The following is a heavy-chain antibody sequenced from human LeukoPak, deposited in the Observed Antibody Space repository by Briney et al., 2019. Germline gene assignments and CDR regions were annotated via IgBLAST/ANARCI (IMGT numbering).Heavy chain of an antibody. V-gene: IGHV3-7*01. Sequence: SGGSLRLSCAASGFTFSSSWMGWARQAPGQGLEWVANIKEDGSWKHYAVSVQGRFTISRDNAKNSLYLQMNSLRAEDTAVYYCARDRGWYHADSWGQGTLVTVSS. J-gene: IGHJ4*02. D-gene: IGHD6-19*01. CDR2: IKEDGSWK. CDR1: GFTFSSSW. CDR3: ARDRGWYHADS.